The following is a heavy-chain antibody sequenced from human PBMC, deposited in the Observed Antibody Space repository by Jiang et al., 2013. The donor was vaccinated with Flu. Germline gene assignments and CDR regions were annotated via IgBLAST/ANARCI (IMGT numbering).Heavy chain of an antibody. Sequence: YDGSNEYYADSVRGRFTISRDYSKNTLLLQMNSLRAEDTAIYYCAKDCSGLPAAVAPFYLGVDVWGQGTTVTVS. D-gene: IGHD6-13*01. V-gene: IGHV3-30*18. CDR2: YDGSNE. J-gene: IGHJ6*02. CDR3: AKDCSGLPAAVAPFYLGVDV.